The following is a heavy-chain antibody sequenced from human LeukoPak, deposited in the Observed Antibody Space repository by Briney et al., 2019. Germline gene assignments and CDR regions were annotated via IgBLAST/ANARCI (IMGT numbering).Heavy chain of an antibody. CDR2: INPNSGGT. CDR3: ARAARNFLLRFLEWLPYPDAFDI. Sequence: ASVKVSCKASVGTFSSYAISWVRQAPGQGLEWMGWINPNSGGTNYAQKFRGRVTITRNTSISTAYMELSSLRSEDTAVYYCARAARNFLLRFLEWLPYPDAFDIWGQGTMVTVSS. J-gene: IGHJ3*02. CDR1: VGTFSSYA. D-gene: IGHD3-3*01. V-gene: IGHV1-8*03.